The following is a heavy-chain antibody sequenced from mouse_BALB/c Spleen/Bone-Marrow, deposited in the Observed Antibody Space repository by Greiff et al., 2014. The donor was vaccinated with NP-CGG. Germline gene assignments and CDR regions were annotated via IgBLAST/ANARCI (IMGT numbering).Heavy chain of an antibody. J-gene: IGHJ2*01. D-gene: IGHD2-4*01. CDR3: SARGDYDIDYFDY. Sequence: VQLKESGAELVRSGASVKLSRTASGFNIKGYYMHWVKQRPEQGLEWIGWIDPENGDAEYAPKFQGKATMTADTSSNTAYLQLSSLTSEDTAVYYCSARGDYDIDYFDYWGQGTTLTVSS. CDR2: IDPENGDA. CDR1: GFNIKGYY. V-gene: IGHV14-4*02.